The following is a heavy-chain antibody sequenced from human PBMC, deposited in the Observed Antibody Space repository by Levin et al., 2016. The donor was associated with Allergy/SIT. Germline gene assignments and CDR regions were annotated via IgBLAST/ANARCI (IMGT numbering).Heavy chain of an antibody. CDR1: GASTNSSYW. D-gene: IGHD3-22*01. Sequence: GPLRLSCTVSGASTNSSYWWSWVRQSPGKGLEWIGEIFLSGTTNYNPSLKSRVTISLDKSNNRFSLRLSSVTAADSATYYCATNEYYYDRGPSYWGQGILVTVSS. V-gene: IGHV4-4*02. CDR3: ATNEYYYDRGPSY. CDR2: IFLSGTT. J-gene: IGHJ1*01.